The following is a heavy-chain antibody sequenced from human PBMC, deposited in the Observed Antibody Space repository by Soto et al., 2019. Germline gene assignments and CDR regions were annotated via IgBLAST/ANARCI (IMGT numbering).Heavy chain of an antibody. CDR1: GYSFTSYW. Sequence: GESLKISCKGSGYSFTSYWISWVRQMPGKGLEWMGRIDPSDSYTNYSPSFQGHVTISADKSISTAYLQWSSLKASDTAMYYCARHASYGSSGYPFMDVWGQGTTVTVSS. CDR2: IDPSDSYT. D-gene: IGHD3-22*01. CDR3: ARHASYGSSGYPFMDV. V-gene: IGHV5-10-1*01. J-gene: IGHJ6*02.